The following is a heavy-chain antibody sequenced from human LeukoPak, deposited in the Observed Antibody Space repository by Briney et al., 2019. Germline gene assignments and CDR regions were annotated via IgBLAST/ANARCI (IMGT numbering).Heavy chain of an antibody. V-gene: IGHV1-2*02. J-gene: IGHJ4*01. CDR2: INPISGGT. D-gene: IGHD6-13*01. CDR3: ARGGVRTAASSLGY. CDR1: GYTFRDYS. Sequence: ASVKVSCKASGYTFRDYSLHWVRQAPGQGLEWVGWINPISGGTNFAQKFRGRVTMTRDTSITTAYMELTRLKSDDTAVYYCARGGVRTAASSLGYWGQGTLVTVSS.